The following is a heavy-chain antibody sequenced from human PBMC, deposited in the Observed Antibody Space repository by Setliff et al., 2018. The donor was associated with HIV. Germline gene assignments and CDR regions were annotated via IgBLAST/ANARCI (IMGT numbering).Heavy chain of an antibody. Sequence: GASVKVSCKASGYTFTNYDINWVRQAPGHGLERVGWMSPKSGYTDYAQKFQGRVTMTRNTSINTVYMELSSLKSEDTAVYYCVRGGAAYNRDYDEYYYMDVWGTGTTVTVSS. J-gene: IGHJ6*03. CDR1: GYTFTNYD. CDR2: MSPKSGYT. V-gene: IGHV1-8*01. D-gene: IGHD1-7*01. CDR3: VRGGAAYNRDYDEYYYMDV.